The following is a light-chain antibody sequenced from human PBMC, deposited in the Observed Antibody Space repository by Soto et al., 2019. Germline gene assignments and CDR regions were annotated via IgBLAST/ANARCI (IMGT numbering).Light chain of an antibody. Sequence: IHMTQSPSSVSASGRDIGTITCLASQSISGSLNWYQQKPGQATQLLIYGASTLQSGVPSRFSGSGSGTDFTLTISSLQPEDFATYYCQQTSNAPWTFGQGTQVDIK. CDR2: GAS. J-gene: IGKJ1*01. CDR3: QQTSNAPWT. V-gene: IGKV1-39*01. CDR1: QSISGS.